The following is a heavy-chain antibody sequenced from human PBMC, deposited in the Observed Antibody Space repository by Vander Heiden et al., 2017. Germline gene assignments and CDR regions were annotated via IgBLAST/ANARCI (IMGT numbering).Heavy chain of an antibody. CDR1: GYTFTGYY. J-gene: IGHJ4*02. V-gene: IGHV1-2*02. CDR3: ARGLTLFDY. Sequence: QVQLVQSGAEVKKPGASVRVSCTASGYTFTGYYMHWVRQAPRQGLEWMGWINPNSGDTYISTAYMELSRLRSDDTAVYYCARGLTLFDYWGQGTLVTVSS. CDR2: INPNSG.